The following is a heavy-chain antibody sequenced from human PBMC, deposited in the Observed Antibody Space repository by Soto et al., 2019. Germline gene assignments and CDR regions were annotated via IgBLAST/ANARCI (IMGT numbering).Heavy chain of an antibody. J-gene: IGHJ3*02. CDR2: IIPILGIA. CDR1: GGTFGSYT. D-gene: IGHD6-13*01. Sequence: SVKVSCKASGGTFGSYTISWVRQAPGQGLEWMGRIIPILGIANYAQKFQGRVTITADKSTSTAYMELSSLRSEDTAVYYCARISSSWSLDAFDIWGQGTMVTVSS. CDR3: ARISSSWSLDAFDI. V-gene: IGHV1-69*02.